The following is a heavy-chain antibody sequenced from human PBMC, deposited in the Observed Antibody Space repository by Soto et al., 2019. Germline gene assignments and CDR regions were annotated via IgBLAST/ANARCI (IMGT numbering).Heavy chain of an antibody. Sequence: PSETLSLTCTVSGGSIGGDDYYWSWIRQPPGKGLEWIGYIYHSADTYYSLSLKSRVIISVDRSKNQFSLNLSSVTAADTAVYYCARVRSIAVAGEADYWGQGTLVTVSS. D-gene: IGHD6-19*01. J-gene: IGHJ4*02. CDR3: ARVRSIAVAGEADY. CDR1: GGSIGGDDYY. CDR2: IYHSADT. V-gene: IGHV4-30-4*01.